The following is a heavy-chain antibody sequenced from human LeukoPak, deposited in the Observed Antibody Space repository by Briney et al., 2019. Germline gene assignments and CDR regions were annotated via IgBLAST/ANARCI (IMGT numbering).Heavy chain of an antibody. D-gene: IGHD4-11*01. CDR2: ISSSSSTI. Sequence: PGGSLRLSCAASGFTFSSYSMNWVRQAPGKGLEWVSYISSSSSTIYYADSVKGRFTISRDNAKNSLYLQMNSLRAEDTAVYYCASNGWDGVLFTVTTSLDYWGQGTLVTVSS. J-gene: IGHJ4*02. CDR3: ASNGWDGVLFTVTTSLDY. V-gene: IGHV3-48*01. CDR1: GFTFSSYS.